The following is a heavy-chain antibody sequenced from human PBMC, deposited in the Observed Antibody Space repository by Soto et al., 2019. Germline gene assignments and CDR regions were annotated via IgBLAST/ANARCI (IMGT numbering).Heavy chain of an antibody. Sequence: GGSLRLSCAASGFTFSSYAMSWVRQAPGKGLEWVSAISGSGGSTYYADSVKGRFTISRDNSKNTLYLQMNSLRAEDTAVYYCAKGTDLFDYYYGMAVWGQGTTVTVSS. J-gene: IGHJ6*02. V-gene: IGHV3-23*01. CDR2: ISGSGGST. CDR1: GFTFSSYA. CDR3: AKGTDLFDYYYGMAV. D-gene: IGHD3-10*02.